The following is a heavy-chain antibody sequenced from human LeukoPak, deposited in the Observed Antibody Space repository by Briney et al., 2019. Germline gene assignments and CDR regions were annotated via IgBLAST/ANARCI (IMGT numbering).Heavy chain of an antibody. CDR2: IYYSGST. Sequence: PSETLSLTCTVSGGSISSYFWNWIRQPREKGPEWIGYIYYSGSTNYNPSLKSRVTISIDTSKNQFSLKLSPVTAADTAVYYCARRAYSSGYYFFDYWGQGTLVTVSS. D-gene: IGHD3-22*01. J-gene: IGHJ4*02. V-gene: IGHV4-59*01. CDR1: GGSISSYF. CDR3: ARRAYSSGYYFFDY.